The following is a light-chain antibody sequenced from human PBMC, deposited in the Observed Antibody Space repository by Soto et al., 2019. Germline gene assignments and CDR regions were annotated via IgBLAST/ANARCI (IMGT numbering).Light chain of an antibody. J-gene: IGLJ2*01. CDR1: SSDVGGYNY. CDR3: SSYTSSSTVV. CDR2: DVS. V-gene: IGLV2-14*01. Sequence: QSVLTQPASVSGSPGQSITISCTGTSSDVGGYNYVSWYQQHPGTAPKLMIYDVSHRPSGVSNRFSGSKSGNTASLTISGLQAEDEADYYCSSYTSSSTVVFGGGTKLTVL.